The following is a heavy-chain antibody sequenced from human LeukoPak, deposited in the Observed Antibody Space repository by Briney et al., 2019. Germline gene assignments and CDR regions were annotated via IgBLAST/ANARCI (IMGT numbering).Heavy chain of an antibody. V-gene: IGHV4-30-4*01. CDR3: ARGYYDSSGYYIPDY. CDR1: GGSISSGDYY. D-gene: IGHD3-22*01. Sequence: SETLSLTCTVSGGSISSGDYYWSWIRQPPGKGLEWIGYIYYSGSTYYNPSLKSRVTISVDTSKNQFSLKLSSVTAADTAVYYCARGYYDSSGYYIPDYWGQGTLVTVSS. CDR2: IYYSGST. J-gene: IGHJ4*02.